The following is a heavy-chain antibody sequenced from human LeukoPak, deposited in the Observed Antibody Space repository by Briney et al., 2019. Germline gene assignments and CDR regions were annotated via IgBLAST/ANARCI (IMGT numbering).Heavy chain of an antibody. D-gene: IGHD5-12*01. CDR2: IRSKAYGGTT. CDR3: TRDRVVATILDYYYYMDV. V-gene: IGHV3-49*04. CDR1: GFTFGDYA. J-gene: IGHJ6*03. Sequence: PGGSLRLSCTASGFTFGDYAMSWVRQAPGKGLEWVGFIRSKAYGGTTEYAASVKGRFTISRDDSKSIAYLQMNSLKTEDTAVYYCTRDRVVATILDYYYYMDVWGKGTTVTISS.